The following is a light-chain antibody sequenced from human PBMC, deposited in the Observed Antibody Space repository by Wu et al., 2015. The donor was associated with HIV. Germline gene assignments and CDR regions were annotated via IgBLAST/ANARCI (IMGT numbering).Light chain of an antibody. Sequence: EIVLTQSPATLSLSPGERATLSCRASQTVSKYLAWYQQKPGQAPRLLIYDASNRATGIPARFSGSGSGTDFTLTISRLEPEDFGVYYCQQYGSSPWTFGQGPRWKSN. V-gene: IGKV3-20*01. CDR1: QTVSKY. CDR2: DAS. J-gene: IGKJ1*01. CDR3: QQYGSSPWT.